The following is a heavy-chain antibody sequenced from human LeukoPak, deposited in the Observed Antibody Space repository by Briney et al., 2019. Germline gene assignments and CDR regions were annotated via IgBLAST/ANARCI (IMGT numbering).Heavy chain of an antibody. Sequence: QPGGSLRLSCAASGFTVSSNYVSWVRQAPGKGLEWVSVIYSGGSTYYADSVKGRFTISGDNSKNTLYLQMNSLRAEDTAVYYCARSQGYQLPFDYWGQGTLVTVSS. CDR2: IYSGGST. V-gene: IGHV3-53*01. CDR1: GFTVSSNY. CDR3: ARSQGYQLPFDY. D-gene: IGHD2-2*01. J-gene: IGHJ4*02.